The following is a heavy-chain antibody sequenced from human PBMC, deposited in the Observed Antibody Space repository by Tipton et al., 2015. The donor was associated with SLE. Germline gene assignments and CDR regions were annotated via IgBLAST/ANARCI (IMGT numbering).Heavy chain of an antibody. J-gene: IGHJ5*02. CDR2: IYYSGST. V-gene: IGHV4-39*02. CDR1: GGSISSSSYY. Sequence: TLSLTCTVSGGSISSSSYYWGWIRQPPGKGLEWIGSIYYSGSTYYNPSLKSRVTISVDTSKNQFSLKLSSVTAADTAVYYCARDEGPPDTFWSPQFGFDPWGQGTLVTVSS. D-gene: IGHD3-3*01. CDR3: ARDEGPPDTFWSPQFGFDP.